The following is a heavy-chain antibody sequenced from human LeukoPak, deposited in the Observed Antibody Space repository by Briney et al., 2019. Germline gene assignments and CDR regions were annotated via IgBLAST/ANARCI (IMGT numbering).Heavy chain of an antibody. J-gene: IGHJ4*02. CDR2: IYYSGSI. V-gene: IGHV4-30-4*08. D-gene: IGHD3-10*01. Sequence: SQTLSLTCTVSGGSISSGDYYWSWIRQPPGTGLEWLGYIYYSGSIYYNPSLKSRVTISVDTSKNQFSLKLSSVTAADTAVYYCASADYYGSGSYPPFDYWGQGTLVTVSS. CDR3: ASADYYGSGSYPPFDY. CDR1: GGSISSGDYY.